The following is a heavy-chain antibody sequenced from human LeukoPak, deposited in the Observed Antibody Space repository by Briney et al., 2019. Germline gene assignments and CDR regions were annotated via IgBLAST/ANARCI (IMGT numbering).Heavy chain of an antibody. D-gene: IGHD3-22*01. CDR2: ISGSGGST. V-gene: IGHV3-23*01. CDR3: AKGTYYYDSSGEFDY. Sequence: PGGSLRLSCAASGFTFSSYAMSWVRQAPGKGLEWVSAISGSGGSTYYADSVKGRFTISRDNSKNTLYLQMNSLRAEDTAVYYCAKGTYYYDSSGEFDYWGQGTLVTVSS. J-gene: IGHJ4*02. CDR1: GFTFSSYA.